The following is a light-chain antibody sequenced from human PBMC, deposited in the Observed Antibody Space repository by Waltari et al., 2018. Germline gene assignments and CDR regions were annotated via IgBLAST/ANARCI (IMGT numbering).Light chain of an antibody. CDR1: SSDVGGFTY. CDR2: DVA. J-gene: IGLJ2*01. CDR3: SSYSTTSAVV. Sequence: QSALTQPASVSGSPGQSLPVSCNGTSSDVGGFTYLSWYQHHPGKAPKLLIYDVAKRPSGVSDRFSGSKTGNTASLTISGLRAEDEAFYYCSSYSTTSAVVFGGGTKMTVL. V-gene: IGLV2-14*03.